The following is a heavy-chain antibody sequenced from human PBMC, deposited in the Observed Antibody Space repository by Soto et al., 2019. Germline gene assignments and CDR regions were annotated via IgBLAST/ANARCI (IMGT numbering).Heavy chain of an antibody. D-gene: IGHD4-17*01. V-gene: IGHV1-3*01. Sequence: QVQLVQSGAEVKKPGASVKVSCKASGYTFSGSVMHWVRQAPGQGLEWMGWINADNGNTKYSQKFQVRVTMTWDTSASTAYMELSSLRSEDTAIYYCASEIDATTTTSLDYWGQGPLVTVSS. CDR2: INADNGNT. CDR3: ASEIDATTTTSLDY. J-gene: IGHJ4*02. CDR1: GYTFSGSV.